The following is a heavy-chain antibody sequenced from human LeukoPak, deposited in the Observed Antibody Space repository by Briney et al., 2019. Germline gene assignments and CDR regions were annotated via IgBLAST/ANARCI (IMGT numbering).Heavy chain of an antibody. CDR2: IYSGGST. CDR1: GFTVSSNY. V-gene: IGHV3-66*01. Sequence: PGGSLRLSCAASGFTVSSNYMSWVRQAPGKGLEWVSVIYSGGSTYYADSVKGRFTISRDNSKNTLYLQMNSLRAEDTAVYYCARDSAFSGTEEYYYDSSGYSYYYYGMDVWGQGTTVTVSS. CDR3: ARDSAFSGTEEYYYDSSGYSYYYYGMDV. D-gene: IGHD3-22*01. J-gene: IGHJ6*02.